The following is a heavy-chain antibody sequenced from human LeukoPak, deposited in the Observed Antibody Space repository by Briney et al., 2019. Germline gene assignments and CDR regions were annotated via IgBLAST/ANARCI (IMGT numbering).Heavy chain of an antibody. CDR2: IYYSGST. CDR1: GGSVSSNIYY. J-gene: IGHJ3*02. V-gene: IGHV4-61*01. D-gene: IGHD7-27*01. CDR3: ARDRVYLGREDAFDI. Sequence: SETLSLTCTVSGGSVSSNIYYWNWIRQPPGKGLEWIGYIYYSGSTNYNPSLKSRVTISVDTSKNQFSLKLTSLTAADTAVYYCARDRVYLGREDAFDIWGQGTMVTVSS.